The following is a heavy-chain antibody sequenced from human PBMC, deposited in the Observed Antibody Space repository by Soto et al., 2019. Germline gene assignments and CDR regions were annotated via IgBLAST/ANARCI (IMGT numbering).Heavy chain of an antibody. CDR1: GYPFTTSG. J-gene: IGHJ5*01. CDR2: VNPDIGDT. Sequence: QVHLVQSGAEVKKPGASVMISCKTSGYPFTTSGLHWLRQAPGQSLEWMGWVNPDIGDTKYSHKFQDRLTITADTPASTGDVEGRRLISEDAALYHWAMVFEDDSGFPVTMRGGWFDPWGQGNLVTVS. D-gene: IGHD3-22*01. V-gene: IGHV1-3*01. CDR3: AMVFEDDSGFPVTMRGGWFDP.